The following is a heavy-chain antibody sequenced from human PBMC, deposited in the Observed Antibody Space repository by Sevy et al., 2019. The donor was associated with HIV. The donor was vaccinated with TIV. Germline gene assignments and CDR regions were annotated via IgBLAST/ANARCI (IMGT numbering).Heavy chain of an antibody. CDR1: GFTFSYFS. D-gene: IGHD1-1*01. CDR3: ALERLSSDVAEYFEN. CDR2: ISYDGSNE. Sequence: GGSLRPSCAASGFTFSYFSMHWVRQAPGKGLEWVATISYDGSNEHYADSVKGRFTISRDNSKNALYLQMNSLRAEDTAVYSCALERLSSDVAEYFENWGQGTLVTVSS. V-gene: IGHV3-30-3*01. J-gene: IGHJ1*01.